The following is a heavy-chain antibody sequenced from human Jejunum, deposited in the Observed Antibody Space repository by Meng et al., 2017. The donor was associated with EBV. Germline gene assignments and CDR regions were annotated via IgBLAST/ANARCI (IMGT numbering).Heavy chain of an antibody. J-gene: IGHJ4*02. V-gene: IGHV4-4*02. D-gene: IGHD2/OR15-2a*01. CDR3: ARDSQYLARGYFDY. Sequence: QVQLQESGPGLVXPXXXXXLTXTXSGGSINSKNWWHWVRQAPGKGLEWIGEIDHSGSTHYNPSLKSRVTISLGTSMNQFSLELTSPTAADTAVYYCARDSQYLARGYFDYWGQGALVTVSS. CDR2: IDHSGST. CDR1: GGSINSKNW.